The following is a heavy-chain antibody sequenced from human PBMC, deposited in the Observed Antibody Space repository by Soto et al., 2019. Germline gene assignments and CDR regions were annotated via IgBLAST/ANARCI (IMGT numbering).Heavy chain of an antibody. CDR3: TRATYYRYYFDV. V-gene: IGHV4-59*01. CDR1: GGSINNYY. J-gene: IGHJ4*01. Sequence: LSLTCTVSGGSINNYYLSWIRQSPGKGLEWIGYIYYSGTTNYNPSLKSRVTISIDRSENQFSLKVSSVTAADTAVYFCTRATYYRYYFDVWGQGALVTVSS. CDR2: IYYSGTT. D-gene: IGHD3-10*01.